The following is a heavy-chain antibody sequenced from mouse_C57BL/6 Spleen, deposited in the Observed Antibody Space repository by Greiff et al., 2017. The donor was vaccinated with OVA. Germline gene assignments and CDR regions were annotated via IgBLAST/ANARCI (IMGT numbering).Heavy chain of an antibody. D-gene: IGHD2-3*01. Sequence: EVKLQESGPGLVKPSQSLSLTCSVTGYSITSGYYWNWIRQFPGNKLEWMGYISYDGSNNYNPSLKNRISITRDTSKNQFFLKLNSVTTEDTATYYCARSFYDGYYGYWGQGTTLTVSS. J-gene: IGHJ2*01. CDR2: ISYDGSN. CDR1: GYSITSGYY. CDR3: ARSFYDGYYGY. V-gene: IGHV3-6*01.